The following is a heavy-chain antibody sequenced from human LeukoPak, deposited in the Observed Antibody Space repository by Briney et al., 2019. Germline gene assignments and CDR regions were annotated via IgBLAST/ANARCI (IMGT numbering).Heavy chain of an antibody. Sequence: SVKVSRKASGGTFSSYAISWVRQAPGQGLEWMGGIIPIFGTANYAQKFQGRVTITADESTSTAYMELSSLRSEDTAVYYCARVRAAAGTSDWFDPWGQGTLVTVSS. CDR3: ARVRAAAGTSDWFDP. V-gene: IGHV1-69*01. D-gene: IGHD6-13*01. CDR2: IIPIFGTA. J-gene: IGHJ5*02. CDR1: GGTFSSYA.